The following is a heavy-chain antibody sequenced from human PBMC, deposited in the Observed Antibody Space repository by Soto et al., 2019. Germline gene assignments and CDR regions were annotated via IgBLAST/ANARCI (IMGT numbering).Heavy chain of an antibody. CDR2: IYYSGST. V-gene: IGHV4-59*01. Sequence: SETLSLTCAVYGGSFSGYYWSWIRQPPGKGLEWIGYIYYSGSTNYNPSLKSRVTISVDTSKSQFSLKLSSVTAADTAVYYCARDGMSLYYYYGMDVWGQGTTVTVSS. CDR1: GGSFSGYY. J-gene: IGHJ6*02. CDR3: ARDGMSLYYYYGMDV. D-gene: IGHD1-26*01.